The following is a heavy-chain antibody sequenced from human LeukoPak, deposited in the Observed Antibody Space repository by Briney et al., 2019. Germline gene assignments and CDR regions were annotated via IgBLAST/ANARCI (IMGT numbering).Heavy chain of an antibody. D-gene: IGHD3-22*01. CDR2: ISAYNGNT. CDR3: ARWALYYYDSSGYVDY. V-gene: IGHV1-18*01. J-gene: IGHJ4*02. CDR1: GYTFTSYG. Sequence: GASVKVSCKASGYTFTSYGISWVRQAPGQGLEWMGWISAYNGNTNYAQKLQGRVTMTTDTSTSTAYMELRSLRSDDTAVYYCARWALYYYDSSGYVDYWGQGTLATVSS.